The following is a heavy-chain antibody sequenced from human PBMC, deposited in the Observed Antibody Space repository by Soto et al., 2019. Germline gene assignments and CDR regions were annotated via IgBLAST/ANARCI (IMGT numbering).Heavy chain of an antibody. Sequence: SVKLYCKASGGTFSSYAISWVRQAPGQGLEWMGGIIPIFGTANYAQKFQGRVTITADKSTSTAYMELSSLRSEDTAVYYCARDPVPATATHFWGQAILVTVS. V-gene: IGHV1-69*06. J-gene: IGHJ4*02. CDR1: GGTFSSYA. CDR3: ARDPVPATATHF. D-gene: IGHD1-26*01. CDR2: IIPIFGTA.